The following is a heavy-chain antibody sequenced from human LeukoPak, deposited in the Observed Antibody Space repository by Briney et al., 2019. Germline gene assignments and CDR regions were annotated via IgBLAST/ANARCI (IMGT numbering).Heavy chain of an antibody. CDR1: GGSISSSNW. CDR3: QTYYYDSSGYSDDY. D-gene: IGHD3-22*01. J-gene: IGHJ4*02. Sequence: PSETLSLTCAVSGGSISSSNWWSWVHQPPGKGLEWIGEIYHSGSTNYNPSLKSRVTISVDKSKNQFSLKLSSVTAADTAVYYCQTYYYDSSGYSDDYWGQGTLVTVSS. CDR2: IYHSGST. V-gene: IGHV4-4*02.